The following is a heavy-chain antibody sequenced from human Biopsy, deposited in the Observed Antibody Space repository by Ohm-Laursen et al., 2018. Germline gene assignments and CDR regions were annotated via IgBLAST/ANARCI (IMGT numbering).Heavy chain of an antibody. D-gene: IGHD3-16*02. CDR1: GFTFEDYA. Sequence: SLRLSCAASGFTFEDYAMHWVRQAPGKGLEWVSSINRNNGNVGYADSVKGRFTISRDNAKNSLYLQMNNLRTEDTTLYYCAKDNLPPARGPLNYYFYGVDVWGQGTTVTVS. V-gene: IGHV3-9*01. CDR3: AKDNLPPARGPLNYYFYGVDV. CDR2: INRNNGNV. J-gene: IGHJ6*02.